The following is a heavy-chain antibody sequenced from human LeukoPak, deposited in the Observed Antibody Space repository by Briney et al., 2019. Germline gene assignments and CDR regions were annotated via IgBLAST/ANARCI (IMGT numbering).Heavy chain of an antibody. CDR3: ARGSYSSSWYVVDY. V-gene: IGHV3-33*01. J-gene: IGHJ4*02. CDR1: GFTFSSYG. D-gene: IGHD6-13*01. CDR2: IWYDGSNK. Sequence: GRSLRLSYAASGFTFSSYGMHWVRQAPGKGLEWVAVIWYDGSNKYYADSVKGRFTISRDNSKNTLYLQMNSLRAEDTAVYYCARGSYSSSWYVVDYWGQGTLVTVSS.